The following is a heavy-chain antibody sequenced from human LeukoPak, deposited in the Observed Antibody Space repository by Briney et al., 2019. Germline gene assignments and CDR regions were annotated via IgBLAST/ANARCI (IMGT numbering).Heavy chain of an antibody. V-gene: IGHV4-34*01. Sequence: PSETLSLTCAVYGRFFSGYYWSWIRQPPGNGREWIGEINHSGSTNYNASLKRQFTLSVDTSKNQFSLKLSAVTAADTAGYYCARGLRLYSGYDFLRYWGQGTLVTVSS. CDR2: INHSGST. CDR1: GRFFSGYY. J-gene: IGHJ4*02. D-gene: IGHD5-12*01. CDR3: ARGLRLYSGYDFLRY.